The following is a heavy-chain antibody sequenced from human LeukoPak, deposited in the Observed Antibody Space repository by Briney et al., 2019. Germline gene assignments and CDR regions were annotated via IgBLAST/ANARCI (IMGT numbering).Heavy chain of an antibody. Sequence: PGRSLRLSRAASGFTFSSYGMHWVRQAPGKGLEWVAVIWFDGSNKYYADSVKGRFTISRDNSKNTLYLQMNSLSAEDTAVYYCARGKEQQLYASDIWGQGTMVTVSS. CDR1: GFTFSSYG. CDR2: IWFDGSNK. CDR3: ARGKEQQLYASDI. J-gene: IGHJ3*02. D-gene: IGHD6-13*01. V-gene: IGHV3-33*01.